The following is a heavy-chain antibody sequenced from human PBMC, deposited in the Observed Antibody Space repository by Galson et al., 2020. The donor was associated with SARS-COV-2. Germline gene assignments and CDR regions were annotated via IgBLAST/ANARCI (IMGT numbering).Heavy chain of an antibody. Sequence: SETLSLTCTVSGGSISTSIYHWGWIRQPPGKGLEWIGSIFRSGSTLQNTSLKSRVTISVDTSKNQFSLRLSSVTAADTAVYYCARDRRYCTSNCYVGAYFDIWGQGSLVTVSS. D-gene: IGHD2-2*01. J-gene: IGHJ4*02. CDR1: GGSISTSIYH. V-gene: IGHV4-39*07. CDR3: ARDRRYCTSNCYVGAYFDI. CDR2: IFRSGST.